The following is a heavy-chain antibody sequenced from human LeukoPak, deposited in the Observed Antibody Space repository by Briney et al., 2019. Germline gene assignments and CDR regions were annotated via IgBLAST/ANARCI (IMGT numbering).Heavy chain of an antibody. CDR2: IYYSGST. D-gene: IGHD2-21*02. J-gene: IGHJ2*01. CDR3: ARHPPSYCGGDCYSWYFDL. CDR1: GGSISSYY. Sequence: SETLSLTCTVSGGSISSYYWSWIRQPPGKGLEWIGYIYYSGSTNYNPSLKSRVTISVDTSKNQFSLKLSSVTAADTAVYYCARHPPSYCGGDCYSWYFDLWGRGTLVTVSS. V-gene: IGHV4-59*08.